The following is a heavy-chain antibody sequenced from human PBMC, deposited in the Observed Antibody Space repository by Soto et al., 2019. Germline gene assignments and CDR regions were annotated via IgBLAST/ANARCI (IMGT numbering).Heavy chain of an antibody. CDR1: GFTFSSYG. CDR2: ISYDGSNK. CDR3: AKDQGYSSSWYYFDY. D-gene: IGHD6-13*01. V-gene: IGHV3-30*18. J-gene: IGHJ4*02. Sequence: PGGSLRLSCAASGFTFSSYGMHWVRQAPGKGLEWVAVISYDGSNKYYADSVKGRFTISRDNSKNTLYLQMNSLRAEDTAMYYCAKDQGYSSSWYYFDYWGPGTLVTVSS.